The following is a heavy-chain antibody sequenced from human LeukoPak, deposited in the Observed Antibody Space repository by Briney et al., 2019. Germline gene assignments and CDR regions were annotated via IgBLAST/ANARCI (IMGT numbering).Heavy chain of an antibody. J-gene: IGHJ4*02. CDR3: ARWGSISCYDY. CDR2: ITNSGGST. Sequence: QSGGSLRLSCAASGFTFSSYAMSWARQAPGKGLEWVSAITNSGGSTYYADSVKGRFTISRDNSKNTLFLQMGSLRADDMAVYYCARWGSISCYDYWGQGTLVTVSS. D-gene: IGHD2-15*01. V-gene: IGHV3-64*02. CDR1: GFTFSSYA.